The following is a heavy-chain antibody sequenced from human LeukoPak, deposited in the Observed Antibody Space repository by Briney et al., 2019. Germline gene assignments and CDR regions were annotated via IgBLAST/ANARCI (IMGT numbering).Heavy chain of an antibody. D-gene: IGHD3-22*01. Sequence: GGSLRLSCAASGFTFSSYGMHWVRQAPGKGLEWVSAISGSGGSTYYADSVKGRFTISRDNSKNTLYLQMNSLRAEDTAVYYCAKDRYYYDSSGYSFDYWGQGTLVTVSS. CDR2: ISGSGGST. CDR1: GFTFSSYG. J-gene: IGHJ4*02. V-gene: IGHV3-23*01. CDR3: AKDRYYYDSSGYSFDY.